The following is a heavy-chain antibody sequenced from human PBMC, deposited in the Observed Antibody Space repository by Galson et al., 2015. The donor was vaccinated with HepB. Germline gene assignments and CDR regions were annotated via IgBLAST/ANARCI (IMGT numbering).Heavy chain of an antibody. J-gene: IGHJ5*02. D-gene: IGHD2-2*01. Sequence: SLRLSCAASGFTFSSYGMHWVRQAPGKGLEWVAVISYDGSNKYYADSVKGRFTISRDNSKNTLYLQMNSLRAEDTAVYYCAKSAKVVVVPAAIPYNWFDPWGQGTPVTVSS. V-gene: IGHV3-30*18. CDR3: AKSAKVVVVPAAIPYNWFDP. CDR2: ISYDGSNK. CDR1: GFTFSSYG.